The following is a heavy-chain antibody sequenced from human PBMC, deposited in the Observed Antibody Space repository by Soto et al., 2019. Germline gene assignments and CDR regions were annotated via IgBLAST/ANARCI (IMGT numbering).Heavy chain of an antibody. CDR3: AGHSNYRYYYYYMDV. V-gene: IGHV4-39*01. CDR2: IYYSGST. D-gene: IGHD4-4*01. Sequence: SETLSLTCTVSGGSVSSSSYSLGWIRQPPGKELEWIGSIYYSGSTYYNPSLKSRVTISVDTSKNQFSLKLSSVTAADTAVYYCAGHSNYRYYYYYMDVWGKGTTVTVSS. CDR1: GGSVSSSSYS. J-gene: IGHJ6*03.